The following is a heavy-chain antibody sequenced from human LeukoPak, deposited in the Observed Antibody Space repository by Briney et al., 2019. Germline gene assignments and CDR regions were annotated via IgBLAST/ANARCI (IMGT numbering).Heavy chain of an antibody. J-gene: IGHJ4*02. D-gene: IGHD6-6*01. Sequence: ASVKVSCKASGYTFTGYYMNWVRQAPGQGLEWMGWINPNSGDTNYAQRFQGRVTMTRDTSISTAYMELSRPTSDDTAVYYCAREYSSSFDNWGQGTLVTVSS. CDR1: GYTFTGYY. V-gene: IGHV1-2*02. CDR3: AREYSSSFDN. CDR2: INPNSGDT.